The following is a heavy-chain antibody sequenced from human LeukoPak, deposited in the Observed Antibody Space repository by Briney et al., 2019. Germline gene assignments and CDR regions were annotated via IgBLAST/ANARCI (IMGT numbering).Heavy chain of an antibody. CDR2: INHSGST. V-gene: IGHV4-34*01. CDR3: ARGAPRARIAVIPYYYYGMDV. CDR1: DDSISRDF. J-gene: IGHJ6*02. D-gene: IGHD6-19*01. Sequence: SETLSLTCTASDDSISRDFWTWIRQPPGKGLERIGEINHSGSTNYNPSLKSRVTISVDTSKNQFSLKLSSVTAADTAMYYCARGAPRARIAVIPYYYYGMDVWGQGTTVTVSS.